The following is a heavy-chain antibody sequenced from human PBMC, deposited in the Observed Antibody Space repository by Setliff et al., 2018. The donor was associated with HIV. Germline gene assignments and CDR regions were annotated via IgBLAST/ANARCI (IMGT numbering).Heavy chain of an antibody. CDR1: GGSISSSTYY. J-gene: IGHJ4*02. D-gene: IGHD5-18*01. CDR3: ARRDGYSYGFYFDY. V-gene: IGHV4-39*01. CDR2: IYYSGSP. Sequence: SETLSLTCTVSGGSISSSTYYWGWIRQPPGKGLEWVGTIYYSGSPYYNPSLKSRLTISVDTSKDQFSLKLSSVTAADTAVYYCARRDGYSYGFYFDYWGQGTLVTVSS.